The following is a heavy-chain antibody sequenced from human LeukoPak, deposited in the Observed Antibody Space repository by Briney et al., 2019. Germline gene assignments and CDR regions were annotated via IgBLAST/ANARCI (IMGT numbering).Heavy chain of an antibody. V-gene: IGHV4-30-4*08. CDR1: GGSISSGDYY. Sequence: SETLSLICTVSGGSISSGDYYWSWIRQPPGKGLEWIGYIYYSGSTYYNPSLKSRVTISVDTSKNQFSLKLSSVTAADTAVYYCARELRYCSGGSCYDYYYYYYMDVWGKGTTVTVSS. D-gene: IGHD2-15*01. J-gene: IGHJ6*03. CDR3: ARELRYCSGGSCYDYYYYYYMDV. CDR2: IYYSGST.